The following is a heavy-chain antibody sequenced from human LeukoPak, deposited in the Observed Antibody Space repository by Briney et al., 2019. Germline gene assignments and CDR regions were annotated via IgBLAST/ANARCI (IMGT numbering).Heavy chain of an antibody. CDR3: AREGTNRYDAFDI. J-gene: IGHJ3*02. V-gene: IGHV3-48*04. D-gene: IGHD1-14*01. Sequence: GGSLRLSCAASGFTFSTHDVNWVRQAPGKGLEWVSFINSRSSTIYYADSVKGRFTISRDNAKNSLYLQMNSLRAEDTAVYYCAREGTNRYDAFDIWGQGAMVTVSS. CDR1: GFTFSTHD. CDR2: INSRSSTI.